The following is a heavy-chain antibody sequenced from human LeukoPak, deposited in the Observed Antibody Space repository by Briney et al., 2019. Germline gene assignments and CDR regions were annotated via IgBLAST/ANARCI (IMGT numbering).Heavy chain of an antibody. CDR3: AVGGAYDILTGPYAFDI. J-gene: IGHJ3*02. V-gene: IGHV1-18*01. CDR1: GYTFISYG. CDR2: ISAYNGNT. Sequence: ASVKVSCKASGYTFISYGISWVRQAPGHGLEWMGWISAYNGNTNYAQKLQGRVTMTTDTSTSTAYMELRSLRSDDTAVYYCAVGGAYDILTGPYAFDIWGQGTMVTVSS. D-gene: IGHD3-9*01.